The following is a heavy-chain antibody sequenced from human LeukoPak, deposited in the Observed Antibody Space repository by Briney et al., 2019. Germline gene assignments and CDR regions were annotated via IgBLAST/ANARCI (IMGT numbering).Heavy chain of an antibody. CDR1: GFTFSSYA. Sequence: GGSLRPSCAASGFTFSSYAMSWVRQAPGKGLEWVSAISGSGGSTYYADSVKGRFTISRDNSKNTLYLQMNSLRAEDTAVYYCAKDRVRWLQLFYFDYWGQGTLVTVSS. CDR2: ISGSGGST. D-gene: IGHD5-24*01. CDR3: AKDRVRWLQLFYFDY. V-gene: IGHV3-23*01. J-gene: IGHJ4*02.